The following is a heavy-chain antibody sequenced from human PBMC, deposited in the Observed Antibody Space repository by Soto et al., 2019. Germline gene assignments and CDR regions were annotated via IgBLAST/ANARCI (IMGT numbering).Heavy chain of an antibody. Sequence: SVKVSCKASGYTFTSYAMHWVRQAPVQRLEWMGWINAGNGNTKYSQKFQGRVTITRDTSASTAYMELSSLRSEDTAVYYCARERPYYDSSRGNHWLDPWGQGTLVTVSS. V-gene: IGHV1-3*01. CDR2: INAGNGNT. CDR3: ARERPYYDSSRGNHWLDP. CDR1: GYTFTSYA. D-gene: IGHD3-3*01. J-gene: IGHJ5*02.